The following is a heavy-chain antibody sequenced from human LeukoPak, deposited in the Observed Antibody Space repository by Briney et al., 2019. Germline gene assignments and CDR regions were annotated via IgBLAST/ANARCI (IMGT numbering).Heavy chain of an antibody. V-gene: IGHV3-30*18. D-gene: IGHD6-19*01. CDR1: GFTFSSYG. CDR2: ISYDGSNK. CDR3: AKEGGYSSGWEKRYYYYGMDV. Sequence: PGGSLRLSCAASGFTFSSYGMHWVRQAPGKGLEWVAVISYDGSNKYYADSVKGRFTISRDNSKNTLYLQMNSLRAEDTAVYYCAKEGGYSSGWEKRYYYYGMDVWSQGTTVTVSS. J-gene: IGHJ6*02.